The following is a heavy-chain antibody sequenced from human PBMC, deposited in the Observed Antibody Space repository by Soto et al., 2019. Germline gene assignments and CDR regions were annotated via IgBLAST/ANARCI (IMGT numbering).Heavy chain of an antibody. CDR3: AKVRYSGYFPGGEFDY. D-gene: IGHD5-12*01. CDR2: ISGSGGST. CDR1: GFTFSSYA. V-gene: IGHV3-23*01. Sequence: EVQLLESGGGLVQPGGSLRLSCAASGFTFSSYAMSWVRQAPGKGLEWVSAISGSGGSTYYADSVKGRLTISRDNSKNTLYLQMNSLRAEDTAVYYCAKVRYSGYFPGGEFDYWGQGTLVTVSS. J-gene: IGHJ4*02.